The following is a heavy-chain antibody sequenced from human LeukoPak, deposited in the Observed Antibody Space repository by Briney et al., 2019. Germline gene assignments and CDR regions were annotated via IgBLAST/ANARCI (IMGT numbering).Heavy chain of an antibody. D-gene: IGHD3-3*01. J-gene: IGHJ4*02. CDR2: ISGGGGST. CDR1: GFTFNSYA. Sequence: HPGGSLRLSCAASGFTFNSYAMSWVRQAPGKGLEWVSTISGGGGSTYYADSVKGRFTISRDNSKNTLNLQMNSLRAEDTAVYYCARQLLSGYFFVDHWGQGTLVTVSS. V-gene: IGHV3-23*01. CDR3: ARQLLSGYFFVDH.